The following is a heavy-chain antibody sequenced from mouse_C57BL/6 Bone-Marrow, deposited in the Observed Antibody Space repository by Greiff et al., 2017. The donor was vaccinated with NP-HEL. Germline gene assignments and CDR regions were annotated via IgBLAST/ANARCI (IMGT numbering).Heavy chain of an antibody. J-gene: IGHJ2*01. CDR1: GFTFSDYG. CDR3: ARHYGNSFFDY. CDR2: ISNLAYSI. Sequence: EVKLVESGGGLVQPGGSLKLSCAASGFTFSDYGMAWVRQAPRKGPEWVAFISNLAYSIYYADTVTGRFTISRENAKNTLYLEMSSLRSEDTAMYYCARHYGNSFFDYWGQGTTLTVSS. D-gene: IGHD2-1*01. V-gene: IGHV5-15*01.